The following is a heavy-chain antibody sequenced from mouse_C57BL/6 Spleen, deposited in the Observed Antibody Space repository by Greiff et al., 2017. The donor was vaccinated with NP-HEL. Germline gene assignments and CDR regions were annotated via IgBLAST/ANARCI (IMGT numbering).Heavy chain of an antibody. J-gene: IGHJ4*01. Sequence: VQLQQSGPELVKPGASVKISCKASGYTFTDYYMNWVKQSHGKSLEWIGDINPNNGGTSYNQKFKGKATLTVDKSSSTAYMELRSLTSEDSAVYYCARRRLGGYKGYYAMDYWGQGTSVTVSS. CDR1: GYTFTDYY. V-gene: IGHV1-26*01. CDR2: INPNNGGT. D-gene: IGHD2-2*01. CDR3: ARRRLGGYKGYYAMDY.